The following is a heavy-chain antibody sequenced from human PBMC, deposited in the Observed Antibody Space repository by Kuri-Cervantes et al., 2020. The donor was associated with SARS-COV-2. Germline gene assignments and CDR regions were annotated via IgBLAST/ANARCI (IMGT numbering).Heavy chain of an antibody. V-gene: IGHV3-21*01. Sequence: GESLKISCAASGFTFSDYYMDWVRQAPGKGLEWVSSISSSSSYISHADSMKGRFTISRDNAKNSLYLQMNSLRAEDTAVYYCARDYGSGPSGAYYYYGMDVWGQGTTVTVSS. D-gene: IGHD3-10*01. CDR1: GFTFSDYY. J-gene: IGHJ6*02. CDR3: ARDYGSGPSGAYYYYGMDV. CDR2: ISSSSSYI.